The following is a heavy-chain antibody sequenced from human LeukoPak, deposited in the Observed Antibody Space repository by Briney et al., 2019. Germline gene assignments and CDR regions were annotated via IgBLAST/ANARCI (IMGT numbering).Heavy chain of an antibody. CDR3: ARDFSLRLSVEYGFDL. J-gene: IGHJ3*01. Sequence: PGGSLRLSCAASGFTFSSYAMHWVRQAPGKGLEWVAVISYDGSNKYYADSVKGRFTISRDNSKNTLYLQMSSLRVEDTAVYYCARDFSLRLSVEYGFDLWGQGTKVTVSS. D-gene: IGHD3-16*02. V-gene: IGHV3-30-3*01. CDR2: ISYDGSNK. CDR1: GFTFSSYA.